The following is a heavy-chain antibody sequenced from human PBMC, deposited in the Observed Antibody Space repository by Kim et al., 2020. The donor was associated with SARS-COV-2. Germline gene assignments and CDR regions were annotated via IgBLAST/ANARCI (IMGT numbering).Heavy chain of an antibody. J-gene: IGHJ4*02. V-gene: IGHV1-46*01. Sequence: AQKVQGRVTMTRGTSTSTVYMELSSLGSEDTAVYYCARSLGAMVRGVMGYWGQGTLVTVSS. D-gene: IGHD3-10*01. CDR3: ARSLGAMVRGVMGY.